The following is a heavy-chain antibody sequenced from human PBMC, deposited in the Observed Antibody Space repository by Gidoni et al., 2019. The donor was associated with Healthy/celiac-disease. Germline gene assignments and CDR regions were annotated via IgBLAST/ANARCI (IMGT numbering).Heavy chain of an antibody. V-gene: IGHV1-2*02. CDR1: GYTFTGYY. D-gene: IGHD6-13*01. CDR2: INPNSGGT. Sequence: QVQLVQSGAEVKKPGASVKVSCKASGYTFTGYYMHWVRQAPVKGLEWMGWINPNSGGTNDAQKFQGRVTMTRDTSISTAYMELSRLRSDDTAVYYCAREGSIAAPNAFDIWGQGTMVTVSS. CDR3: AREGSIAAPNAFDI. J-gene: IGHJ3*02.